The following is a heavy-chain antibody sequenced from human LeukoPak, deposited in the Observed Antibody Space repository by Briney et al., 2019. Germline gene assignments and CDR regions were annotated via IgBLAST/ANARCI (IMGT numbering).Heavy chain of an antibody. CDR1: GFTFSSYA. CDR2: IRGSGGST. Sequence: PGRSLRLSCAASGFTFSSYAMSWVRQAPGKGLEWVSAIRGSGGSTYYADSVKGRFTISRDNSKNTLYLQMNSLRAEDTAVYYCAKDNWVAWYYDFWSGYSEDYWGQGTLVTVSS. D-gene: IGHD3-3*01. V-gene: IGHV3-23*01. J-gene: IGHJ4*02. CDR3: AKDNWVAWYYDFWSGYSEDY.